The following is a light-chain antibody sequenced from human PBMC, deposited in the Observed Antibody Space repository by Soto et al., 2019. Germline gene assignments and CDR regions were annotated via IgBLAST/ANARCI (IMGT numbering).Light chain of an antibody. CDR1: QSVRSTY. Sequence: EIVLTQSPGTLSLSPGERATLSCRASQSVRSTYLAWYQQKPGQAPRLLIYAASSRATGIPDRFSGSGSGTDFTLTISRLEPEDFGVYYCQQYGSSLFTFGPGTKVDIK. CDR3: QQYGSSLFT. J-gene: IGKJ3*01. V-gene: IGKV3-20*01. CDR2: AAS.